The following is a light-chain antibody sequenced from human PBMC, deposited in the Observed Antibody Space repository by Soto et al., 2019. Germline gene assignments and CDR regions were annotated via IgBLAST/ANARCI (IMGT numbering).Light chain of an antibody. Sequence: QSVLTQPASVSGSPGQSITISCTGTSSDFGNYNLVSWYQQHPGKVPKLILFEVNKRPSGVSGRFSGSKSGNTASLTISGLQAEDEADYYCSAYTARSTLVFGGGTQLTVL. CDR2: EVN. CDR1: SSDFGNYNL. CDR3: SAYTARSTLV. V-gene: IGLV2-14*02. J-gene: IGLJ3*02.